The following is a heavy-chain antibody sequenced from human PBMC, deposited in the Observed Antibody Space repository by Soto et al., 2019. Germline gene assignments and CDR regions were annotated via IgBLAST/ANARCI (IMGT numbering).Heavy chain of an antibody. CDR1: GGSISSGGYY. J-gene: IGHJ4*02. Sequence: SETLSLTCTVSGGSISSGGYYWSWIRQHPGKGLEWIGYIYYSGSTNYNPSLKSRVTISVDTSKNQFSLKLSSVTAADTAVYYCARAPVIAITTFDYWGQGTLVTVSS. CDR3: ARAPVIAITTFDY. V-gene: IGHV4-31*03. D-gene: IGHD2-21*01. CDR2: IYYSGST.